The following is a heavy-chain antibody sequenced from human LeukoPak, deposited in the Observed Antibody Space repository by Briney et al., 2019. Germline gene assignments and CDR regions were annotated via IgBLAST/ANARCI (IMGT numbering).Heavy chain of an antibody. CDR1: GFRFSAYG. D-gene: IGHD4-17*01. J-gene: IGHJ4*02. Sequence: GGSLRLSCDASGFRFSAYGMSWVRQAPGQGLEWVSGLSANGSVTFYARSVRGRFTISRDDSKNTLHLQMSSLRADDSALYYCARFGDYGGYWGQGTLVIVSS. CDR2: LSANGSVT. V-gene: IGHV3-23*01. CDR3: ARFGDYGGY.